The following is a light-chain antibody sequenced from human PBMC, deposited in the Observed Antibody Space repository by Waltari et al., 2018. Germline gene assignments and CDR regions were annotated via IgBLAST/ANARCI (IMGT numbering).Light chain of an antibody. J-gene: IGKJ4*01. CDR2: STY. V-gene: IGKV3-20*01. CDR1: QTVSTIA. CDR3: QQYDGIVVT. Sequence: EIVLTPSQGTLSLSPGDRATISCRASQTVSTIALSWYQQKPGQAPRVLIYSTYNRATGIPDRFSGSGSGTDFTLTINRLAPEDFAMYYCQQYDGIVVTFGGGTKVEI.